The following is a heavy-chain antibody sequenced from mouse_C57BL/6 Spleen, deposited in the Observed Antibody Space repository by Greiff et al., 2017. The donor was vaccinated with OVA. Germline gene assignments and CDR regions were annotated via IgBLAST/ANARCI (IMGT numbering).Heavy chain of an antibody. CDR2: INPNNGGT. V-gene: IGHV1-18*01. Sequence: EVKLVESGPELVKPGASVKIPCKASGYTFTDYNMDWVKQSHGKSLEWIGDINPNNGGTIYNQKFKGKATLTVDKSSSTAYMELRNLTSEDTAVYYCARRGPYFDYWGQGTTLTVSS. J-gene: IGHJ2*01. CDR3: ARRGPYFDY. CDR1: GYTFTDYN.